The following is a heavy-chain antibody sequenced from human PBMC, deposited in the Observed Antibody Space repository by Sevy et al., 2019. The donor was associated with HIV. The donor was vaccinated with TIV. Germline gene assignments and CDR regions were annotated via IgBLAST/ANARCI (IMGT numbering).Heavy chain of an antibody. D-gene: IGHD2-21*01. Sequence: GGSLRLSCAASGFSSSSYGMHWVRQAPGKGLEWMSYIQYDGSNKDYGNSVKGRFTISRDNSKNTLYLQMNSLRVEDTAVFYCGKEGGGEGGDHWGQGTLVTVSS. CDR1: GFSSSSYG. CDR3: GKEGGGEGGDH. J-gene: IGHJ4*02. V-gene: IGHV3-30*02. CDR2: IQYDGSNK.